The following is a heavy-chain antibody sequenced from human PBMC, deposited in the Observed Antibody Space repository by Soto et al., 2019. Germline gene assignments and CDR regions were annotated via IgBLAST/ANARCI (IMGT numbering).Heavy chain of an antibody. CDR1: GFTVSSNY. V-gene: IGHV3-53*01. Sequence: QAGGSLRLSCAASGFTVSSNYMSWVRQAPGKGLEWVSVIYSGGSTYYADSVKGRFTISRDNSKNTLYLQMNSLRAEDTAVYYCAGSHTAYTGIDYWGQGTLVTVSS. CDR3: AGSHTAYTGIDY. CDR2: IYSGGST. D-gene: IGHD2-2*02. J-gene: IGHJ4*02.